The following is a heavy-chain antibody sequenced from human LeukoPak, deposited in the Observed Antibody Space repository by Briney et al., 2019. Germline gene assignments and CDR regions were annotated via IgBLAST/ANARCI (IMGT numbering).Heavy chain of an antibody. CDR2: IYSGGTT. Sequence: PGGSLRLSCAASGFTVSSNYMTWVRQAPGKGLEWVSVIYSGGTTYYADSVKGRFTVSRDNSKNTLYLQMNSLRAEDTAVYFCARGSCTGNSCYAFDYWGQGTLVTVSS. CDR3: ARGSCTGNSCYAFDY. D-gene: IGHD2-2*01. J-gene: IGHJ4*02. CDR1: GFTVSSNY. V-gene: IGHV3-66*01.